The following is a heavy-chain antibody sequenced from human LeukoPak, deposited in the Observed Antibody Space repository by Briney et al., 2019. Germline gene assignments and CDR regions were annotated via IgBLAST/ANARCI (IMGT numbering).Heavy chain of an antibody. CDR3: AKPGFYSGYDSRTSPNWFDP. CDR1: GFTFSSYA. D-gene: IGHD5-12*01. CDR2: ISGSGGST. J-gene: IGHJ5*02. Sequence: PGGSLRLSCAAPGFTFSSYAMSWVRQAPGKGLEWVSAISGSGGSTYYADSVKGRFTISRDNSKNTLYLQMNSLRAEDTAVYYCAKPGFYSGYDSRTSPNWFDPWGQGTLVTVSS. V-gene: IGHV3-23*01.